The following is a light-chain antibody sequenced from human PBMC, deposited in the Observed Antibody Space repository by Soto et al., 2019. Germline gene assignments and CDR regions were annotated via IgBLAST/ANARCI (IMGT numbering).Light chain of an antibody. V-gene: IGKV3-20*01. Sequence: ETVLTQSPGTLSLSPGEGATLSCRATQAVYSSPLAWYQQKPGQAPRLLIYGASSRATGIPDRFSGSGSGTDFTLSISRLEVEDFAVYHCQQYGNAPITFGQGTRLEIK. CDR2: GAS. CDR3: QQYGNAPIT. J-gene: IGKJ5*01. CDR1: QAVYSSP.